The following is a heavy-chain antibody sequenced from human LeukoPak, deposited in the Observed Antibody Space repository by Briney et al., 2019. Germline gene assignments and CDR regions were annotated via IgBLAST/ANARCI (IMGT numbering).Heavy chain of an antibody. D-gene: IGHD3-22*01. J-gene: IGHJ4*02. CDR3: VKDLYYDNSGYYSGAFDY. CDR2: INSNGGRT. V-gene: IGHV3-64D*06. Sequence: PGGSLRLSCSASGFTFKKYAMHWVRQAPGKGLEYVSAINSNGGRTYYADSVKGRFTISRDNSKNTLFLQMSSLRVEDTAVYYCVKDLYYDNSGYYSGAFDYWGQGTPVTVSS. CDR1: GFTFKKYA.